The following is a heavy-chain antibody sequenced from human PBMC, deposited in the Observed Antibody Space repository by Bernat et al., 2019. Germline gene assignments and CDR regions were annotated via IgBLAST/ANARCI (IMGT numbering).Heavy chain of an antibody. J-gene: IGHJ4*02. D-gene: IGHD3-3*01. CDR3: AKDLYDFWSGYPEGGFDY. V-gene: IGHV3-23*04. Sequence: EVQLVESGGGLVQPGGSLRLSCAASGFTFSSYAMSWVRQAPGKGLEWVSAISGSGGSTYDADSVKGRFTISRDNSKTTLYLQMNSLRAEDTAVYYCAKDLYDFWSGYPEGGFDYWGQGTLVTVSS. CDR2: ISGSGGST. CDR1: GFTFSSYA.